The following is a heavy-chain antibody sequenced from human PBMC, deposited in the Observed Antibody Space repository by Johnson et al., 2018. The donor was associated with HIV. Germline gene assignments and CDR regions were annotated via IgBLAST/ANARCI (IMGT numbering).Heavy chain of an antibody. CDR1: DFTVSGNY. J-gene: IGHJ3*02. Sequence: VLLVESGGGLVQPGGSLRLSCAASDFTVSGNYMSWVRQAPGKGLEWVSLIHSGGTTFYADSVRGRFTISRDSSKNTLYLQMNSLRAEDTAVYYCAKDRGYGGNLDAFDIWGQGTMVTVSS. D-gene: IGHD4-23*01. V-gene: IGHV3-66*02. CDR3: AKDRGYGGNLDAFDI. CDR2: IHSGGTT.